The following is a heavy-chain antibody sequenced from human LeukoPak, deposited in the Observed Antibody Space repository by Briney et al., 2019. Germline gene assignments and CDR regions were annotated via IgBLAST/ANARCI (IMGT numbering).Heavy chain of an antibody. Sequence: GGSLRLSCAASGFTSSSYAMSWVRQAPGKGLEWGLDINDSGGITYYADSVKGRFTISRDNSKNTLYLQMNSLRAEDTAVYYCAKTTGGTYKGYFDYWGQGTLVTVSS. CDR3: AKTTGGTYKGYFDY. CDR1: GFTSSSYA. V-gene: IGHV3-23*01. D-gene: IGHD1-26*01. CDR2: INDSGGIT. J-gene: IGHJ4*02.